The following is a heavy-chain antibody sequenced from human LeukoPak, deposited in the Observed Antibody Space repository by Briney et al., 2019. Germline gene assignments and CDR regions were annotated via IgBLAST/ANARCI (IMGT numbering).Heavy chain of an antibody. J-gene: IGHJ5*02. Sequence: ASVKVSCKASGYTFTGYYLHWVRQAPGQGVEWMGRINPNSGDTNYAQKFQGRVTMTRDTSISTAYMELSRLRSDDTAVYYCARICSGGSCYSEYVRDFSFDPWGQGTLVTVSS. CDR1: GYTFTGYY. CDR3: ARICSGGSCYSEYVRDFSFDP. CDR2: INPNSGDT. D-gene: IGHD2-15*01. V-gene: IGHV1-2*02.